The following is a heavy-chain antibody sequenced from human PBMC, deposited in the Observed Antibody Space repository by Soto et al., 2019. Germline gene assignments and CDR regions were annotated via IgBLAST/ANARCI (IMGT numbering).Heavy chain of an antibody. CDR1: GYSFTSYW. V-gene: IGHV5-10-1*01. Sequence: PGESLQSSCKGSGYSFTSYWISWVRQMPGKGLEWMGRINPSDSYTNYSPSFQGHVTISDDKSISTAYLQWSGLKASDTAMYYCATARVDIVARNRDYWGQGTLVTVPS. CDR3: ATARVDIVARNRDY. CDR2: INPSDSYT. D-gene: IGHD5-12*01. J-gene: IGHJ4*02.